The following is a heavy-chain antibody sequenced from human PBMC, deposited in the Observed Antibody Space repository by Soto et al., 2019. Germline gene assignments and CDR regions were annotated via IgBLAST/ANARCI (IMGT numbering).Heavy chain of an antibody. J-gene: IGHJ3*02. CDR1: GFTFSRYW. CDR3: ASLNKKASHGDAFDI. CDR2: IKGDGSEK. V-gene: IGHV3-7*01. Sequence: GGSLRLCCAASGFTFSRYWMSWVRQAPGKGLEWVANIKGDGSEKYYVDSVKGRFTISRDNAKNSLYLQMNSLRAEDTAVYYCASLNKKASHGDAFDIWGQGT.